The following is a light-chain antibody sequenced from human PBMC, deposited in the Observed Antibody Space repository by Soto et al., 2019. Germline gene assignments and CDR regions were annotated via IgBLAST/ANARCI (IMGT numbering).Light chain of an antibody. CDR3: QTWGTGIVV. CDR1: SGHSSYP. J-gene: IGLJ2*01. CDR2: LNSDGSH. Sequence: QSVLTQSPSASASLGTSVKLTCSLSSGHSSYPIAWHQQQPEKGPRYLMKLNSDGSHSKGDGIPDRFSGSSSGAERYLTISSLQPEDEADYYCQTWGTGIVVFGGGTKLTV. V-gene: IGLV4-69*01.